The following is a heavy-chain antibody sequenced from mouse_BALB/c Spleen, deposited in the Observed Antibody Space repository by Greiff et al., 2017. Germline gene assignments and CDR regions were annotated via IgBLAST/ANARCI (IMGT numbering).Heavy chain of an antibody. CDR3: VRHGEVRAMDY. CDR2: IRSKSNNYAT. CDR1: GFTFNTYA. D-gene: IGHD2-14*01. J-gene: IGHJ4*01. V-gene: IGHV10-1*02. Sequence: EVQLVESGGGLVQPKGSLKLSCAASGFTFNTYAMNWVRQAPGKGLEWVARIRSKSNNYATYYADSVKDRFTISRDDSQSMLYLQMNNLKTEDTAMYYCVRHGEVRAMDYWGQGTSVTVSS.